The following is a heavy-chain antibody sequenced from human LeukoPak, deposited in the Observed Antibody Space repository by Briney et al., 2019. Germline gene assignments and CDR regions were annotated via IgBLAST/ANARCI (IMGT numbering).Heavy chain of an antibody. D-gene: IGHD3-3*01. CDR2: IYYSGST. CDR1: GGSISSYY. CDR3: AREDYDDSGGWYFDL. Sequence: SETLSLTCTVSGGSISSYYWGWIRQPPGKGLEWIGSIYYSGSTYYNPSLKSRVTISVDTSKNQFSLKLSSVTAADTAVYYCAREDYDDSGGWYFDLWGRGTLVTVSS. J-gene: IGHJ2*01. V-gene: IGHV4-39*07.